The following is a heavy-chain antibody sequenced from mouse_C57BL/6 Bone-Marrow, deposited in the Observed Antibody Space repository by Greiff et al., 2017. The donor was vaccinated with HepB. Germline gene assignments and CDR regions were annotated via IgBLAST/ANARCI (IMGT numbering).Heavy chain of an antibody. CDR2: FHPYNDDT. V-gene: IGHV1-47*01. CDR3: AITTVVARGFDY. D-gene: IGHD1-1*01. J-gene: IGHJ2*01. CDR1: GYTFTTYP. Sequence: QVQLKESGAELVKPGASVKMSCKASGYTFTTYPIEWMKQNHGKSLEWIGNFHPYNDDTKYNEKFKGKATLTVEKSSSTVYLELSRLTSDDSAVYYCAITTVVARGFDYWGQGTTLTVSS.